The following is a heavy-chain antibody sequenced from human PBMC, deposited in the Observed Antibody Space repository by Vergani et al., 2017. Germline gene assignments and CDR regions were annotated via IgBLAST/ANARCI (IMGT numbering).Heavy chain of an antibody. D-gene: IGHD3-16*02. J-gene: IGHJ4*02. CDR1: GGSFSGYY. CDR3: ARGTTYYDYVWGSYRYTEEDY. V-gene: IGHV4-34*02. Sequence: QVQLQQWGAGLLKPSETLSLTCAVFGGSFSGYYCSWIRPPPGKGLEWIGEIDHSGSTNYNPSLKSRVTMSVDTSKKQFSLRLSSVTAADTAVYYCARGTTYYDYVWGSYRYTEEDYWGQGTLVTVSS. CDR2: IDHSGST.